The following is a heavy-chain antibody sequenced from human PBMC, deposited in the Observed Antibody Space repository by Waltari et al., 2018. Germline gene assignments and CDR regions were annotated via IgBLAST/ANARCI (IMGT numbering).Heavy chain of an antibody. CDR2: ISYDGSNK. J-gene: IGHJ2*01. Sequence: QVQLVESGGGVVQPGRSLRLSCAASGFTFSSYAMPWVGQAPGKGLEWVAVISYDGSNKYYADSVKGRFTISRDNSKNTLYLQMNSLRAEDTAVYYCARDPGATSGRYFDLWGRGTLVTVSS. D-gene: IGHD1-26*01. CDR1: GFTFSSYA. V-gene: IGHV3-30*04. CDR3: ARDPGATSGRYFDL.